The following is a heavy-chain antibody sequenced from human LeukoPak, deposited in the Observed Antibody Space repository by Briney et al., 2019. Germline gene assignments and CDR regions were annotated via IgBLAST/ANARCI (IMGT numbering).Heavy chain of an antibody. V-gene: IGHV1-8*01. CDR3: ARGGLDGDYFDY. Sequence: ASVKVSCKASGYTFTSYDINWVRQATGQGLEWMGWMNPNSGNTGYAQKFQGRVTITRNTSISTAYMELSSLRSEDTAVYYCARGGLDGDYFDYWGQGTLVTVSS. D-gene: IGHD4-17*01. CDR1: GYTFTSYD. J-gene: IGHJ4*02. CDR2: MNPNSGNT.